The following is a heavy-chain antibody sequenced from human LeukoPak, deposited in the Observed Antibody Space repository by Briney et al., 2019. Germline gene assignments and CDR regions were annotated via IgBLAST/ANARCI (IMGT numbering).Heavy chain of an antibody. D-gene: IGHD4-23*01. V-gene: IGHV4-38-2*02. CDR2: IYHSGST. J-gene: IGHJ2*01. Sequence: SETLSLTCTVSGYSISSGYYWGWIRQPPGKGLEWIGSIYHSGSTYYNPSLKSRVTISVDTSKNQFSLKLSSVTAADTAVYYCARGATTVVKKPHWYFDLWGRGTLVTVSS. CDR3: ARGATTVVKKPHWYFDL. CDR1: GYSISSGYY.